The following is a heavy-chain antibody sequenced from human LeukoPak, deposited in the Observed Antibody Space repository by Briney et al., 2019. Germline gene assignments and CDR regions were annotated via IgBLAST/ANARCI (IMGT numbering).Heavy chain of an antibody. J-gene: IGHJ5*02. Sequence: PGGSLRLSCAASGFTFSSYWMTWDRQAPGKGLEWVANIKQDGSVKYYVDSVRGRFTISRDNAQNSLSLQMNILRPQDTAVYYCARAYCRSTNCCYPSWGQGTLVTVSS. D-gene: IGHD2-2*01. V-gene: IGHV3-7*01. CDR2: IKQDGSVK. CDR1: GFTFSSYW. CDR3: ARAYCRSTNCCYPS.